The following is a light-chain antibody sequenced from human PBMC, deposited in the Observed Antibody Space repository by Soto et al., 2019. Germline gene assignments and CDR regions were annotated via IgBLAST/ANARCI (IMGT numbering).Light chain of an antibody. CDR2: GNN. CDR1: SSSVGAGYD. J-gene: IGLJ2*01. Sequence: QYVLTQPPSVSGAPGQRVTISCTGSSSSVGAGYDVHWYQQLPGTAPKLLIYGNNNRPSGVPDRFSGSKSGTSASLAITGLQAEDEADYYCQSYDSSLSGVVFGGGTQLTVL. CDR3: QSYDSSLSGVV. V-gene: IGLV1-40*01.